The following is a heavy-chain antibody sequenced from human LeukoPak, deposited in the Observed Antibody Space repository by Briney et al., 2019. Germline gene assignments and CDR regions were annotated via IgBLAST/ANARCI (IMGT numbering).Heavy chain of an antibody. J-gene: IGHJ4*02. CDR3: SRGSGWLSVY. CDR2: ISGGTT. CDR1: GFTFGDYL. D-gene: IGHD6-19*01. Sequence: GGSLRLSCTASGFTFGDYLMSWFRQAPGTGLEWIGFISGGTTEYAASVKGRFTISRDDSTSIAYLQMNSLTTEDTAVCYCSRGSGWLSVYWGQGTLVTVSS. V-gene: IGHV3-49*03.